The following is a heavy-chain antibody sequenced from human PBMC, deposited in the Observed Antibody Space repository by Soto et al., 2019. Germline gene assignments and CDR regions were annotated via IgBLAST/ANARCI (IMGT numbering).Heavy chain of an antibody. D-gene: IGHD4-17*01. CDR1: GLSINSFA. J-gene: IGHJ4*02. CDR2: ISGSGGST. CDR3: AKDLTTVTFTFDY. Sequence: GYLRLSCATSGLSINSFAMTWFRQAPGKGLEWVSAISGSGGSTYYADSVKGRFTVSRDNSKNTLYLQMNSLRAEDTAVYYCAKDLTTVTFTFDYWGQGTLVTVSS. V-gene: IGHV3-23*01.